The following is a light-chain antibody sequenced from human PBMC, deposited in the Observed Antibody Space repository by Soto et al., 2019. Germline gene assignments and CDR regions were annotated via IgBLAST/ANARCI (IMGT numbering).Light chain of an antibody. CDR3: QSYDDSLSVHYV. V-gene: IGLV1-40*01. CDR1: SSNIGSTYD. J-gene: IGLJ1*01. CDR2: GNT. Sequence: QSVLTQPPSVSGAPGQRVTISCTGSSSNIGSTYDVQWYQQLPGTAPKLLIHGNTDRPSGVPDRVSGSKSGTSASLAITGLQADDEAYYYCQSYDDSLSVHYVFGTGTKLTVL.